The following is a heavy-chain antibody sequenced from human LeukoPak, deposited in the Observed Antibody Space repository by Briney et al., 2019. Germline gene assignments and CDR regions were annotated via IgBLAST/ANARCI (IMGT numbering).Heavy chain of an antibody. D-gene: IGHD3-16*01. CDR3: ARDDPDPWGY. CDR1: GGTFSSYA. J-gene: IGHJ4*02. Sequence: GSSVKVSCKASGGTFSSYAISWVRQAPGQGLEWMGRIIPIFGTANYAQKFQGRVTITADKSTSTAYMELSSLRSEDTAVYYRARDDPDPWGYWGQGTLVTVSS. V-gene: IGHV1-69*06. CDR2: IIPIFGTA.